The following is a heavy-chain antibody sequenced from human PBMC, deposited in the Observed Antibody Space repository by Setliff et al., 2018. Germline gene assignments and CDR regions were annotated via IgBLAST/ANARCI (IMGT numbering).Heavy chain of an antibody. CDR1: GYSLAGYP. Sequence: ASVKVSCKTSGYSLAGYPLHWVRQAPGQGFEWLGWINPNRDDTKYARKFQHRILMAKDTSLNTVYVELSSLRSDDTATYYCARDGSAFFYQNWGQGSLVTVSS. V-gene: IGHV1-2*02. CDR3: ARDGSAFFYQN. D-gene: IGHD1-26*01. CDR2: INPNRDDT. J-gene: IGHJ4*02.